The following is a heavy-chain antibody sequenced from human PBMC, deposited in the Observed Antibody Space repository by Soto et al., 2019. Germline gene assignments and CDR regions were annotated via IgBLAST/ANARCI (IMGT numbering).Heavy chain of an antibody. D-gene: IGHD2-2*01. V-gene: IGHV1-18*04. CDR3: VRDPQRNDY. J-gene: IGHJ4*02. Sequence: QVQLVQSGAEVKKPGASVKVSCKASGYDFSSYGISWGRQAPGQGLEWMGWISASKGNRDYAQQFQGRVTMTSDTARTTAYMELRSLRSDDTAVYYCVRDPQRNDYWGQGTLVNVSS. CDR1: GYDFSSYG. CDR2: ISASKGNR.